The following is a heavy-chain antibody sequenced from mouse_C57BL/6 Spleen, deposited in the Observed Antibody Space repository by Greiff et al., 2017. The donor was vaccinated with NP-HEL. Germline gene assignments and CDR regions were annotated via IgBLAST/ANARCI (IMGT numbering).Heavy chain of an antibody. D-gene: IGHD2-5*01. Sequence: QVQLQQPGAELVRPGSSVKLSCKASGYTFTSYWLDWVKQRPGQGLEWIGNLYPSDSETHYNQKFKDKAPLTVDKSSSTAYMQLSSLTSEDSAVYYCATSYYYSNYGGYFDVWGTGTTVTVSS. CDR1: GYTFTSYW. J-gene: IGHJ1*03. CDR3: ATSYYYSNYGGYFDV. V-gene: IGHV1-61*01. CDR2: LYPSDSET.